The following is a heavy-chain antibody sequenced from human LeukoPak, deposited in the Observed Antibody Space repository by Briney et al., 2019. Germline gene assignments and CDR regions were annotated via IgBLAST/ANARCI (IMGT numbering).Heavy chain of an antibody. Sequence: SETLSLTCAVYGGSFSGYYWSWIRQPPGKGLEWIGEINHSGSTNYNPSLKSRVTISVDTSKNQFSLKLSSVTAADTAVYYCARGPYYYGSGYYYYMDVWGKGTTVTVSS. CDR1: GGSFSGYY. CDR3: ARGPYYYGSGYYYYMDV. D-gene: IGHD3-10*01. J-gene: IGHJ6*03. CDR2: INHSGST. V-gene: IGHV4-34*01.